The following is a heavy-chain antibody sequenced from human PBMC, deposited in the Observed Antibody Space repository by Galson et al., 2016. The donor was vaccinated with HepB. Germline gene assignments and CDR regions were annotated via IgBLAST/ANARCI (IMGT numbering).Heavy chain of an antibody. D-gene: IGHD3-3*01. CDR1: EFTFSSYW. Sequence: SLRLSCAASEFTFSSYWMHWVRQAPGKGLVWVSRINSDGSSTNYADSVKGRFTISRDNAKNTLYLQMNSLRAEDTAVYYCAGDETFGVVISYYYGMDVWGQGTRSPSP. CDR2: INSDGSST. CDR3: AGDETFGVVISYYYGMDV. J-gene: IGHJ6*02. V-gene: IGHV3-74*01.